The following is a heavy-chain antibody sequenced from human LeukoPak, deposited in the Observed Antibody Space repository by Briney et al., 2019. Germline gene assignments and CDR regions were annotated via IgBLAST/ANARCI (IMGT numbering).Heavy chain of an antibody. Sequence: GGSLRLSCAASGFTFSSYWMSWVRQAPGKGLEWVANIKQDGSEKYYVDSVKGQFTISRDNAKNSLYLQMNSLRAEDTAVYYCARGGFLEWLYGMDVWGQGTTVTVSS. CDR3: ARGGFLEWLYGMDV. CDR1: GFTFSSYW. V-gene: IGHV3-7*01. CDR2: IKQDGSEK. J-gene: IGHJ6*02. D-gene: IGHD3-3*01.